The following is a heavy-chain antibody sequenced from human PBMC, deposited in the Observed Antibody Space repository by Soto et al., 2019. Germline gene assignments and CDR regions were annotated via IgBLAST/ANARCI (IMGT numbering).Heavy chain of an antibody. Sequence: GGSLRLSCAASGFTFSSYWMSWVRQAPGKGLEWVANIKQDGSEKYYVDSVKGRFTISRDNAKNSLYLQMNSLRAEDTAVYYCARAHDSSGYYAIYYYYGMDVWGQGTTVTVSS. CDR3: ARAHDSSGYYAIYYYYGMDV. CDR2: IKQDGSEK. CDR1: GFTFSSYW. J-gene: IGHJ6*02. V-gene: IGHV3-7*05. D-gene: IGHD3-22*01.